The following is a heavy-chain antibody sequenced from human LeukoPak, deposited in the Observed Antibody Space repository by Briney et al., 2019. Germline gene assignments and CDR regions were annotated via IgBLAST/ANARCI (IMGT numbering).Heavy chain of an antibody. D-gene: IGHD3-10*01. CDR2: ISGTGSYT. CDR3: AREGVVHGSGSYYPFDY. CDR1: GFTFFDYA. V-gene: IGHV3-23*01. J-gene: IGHJ4*02. Sequence: GGSLRLSCAASGFTFFDYAMSWVRQAPGKGQEWVSGISGTGSYTYYADSVEGRFTISRDDSKNMLYLQMNSLRAEDTAVYYCAREGVVHGSGSYYPFDYWGQGILVTVSS.